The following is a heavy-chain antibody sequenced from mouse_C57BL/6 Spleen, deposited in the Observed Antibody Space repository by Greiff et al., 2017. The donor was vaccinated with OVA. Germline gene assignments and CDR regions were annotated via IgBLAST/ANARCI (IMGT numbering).Heavy chain of an antibody. CDR3: TRDGRGYFDY. D-gene: IGHD1-1*02. V-gene: IGHV1-15*01. CDR1: GYTFTDYE. Sequence: QVQLQQSGAELVRPGASVTLSCKASGYTFTDYEMHWVKQTPVHGLEWIGAIDPETGGTAYNQKFKGKVILTADKSSSTAYMELRSLTSEDSAVYYCTRDGRGYFDYLGQGTTLTVSS. CDR2: IDPETGGT. J-gene: IGHJ2*01.